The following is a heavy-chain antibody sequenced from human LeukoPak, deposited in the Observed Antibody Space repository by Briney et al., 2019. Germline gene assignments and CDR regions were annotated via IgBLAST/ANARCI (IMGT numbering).Heavy chain of an antibody. Sequence: SETLSLTCTVSGGSISSSSYCWGWIRQPPGKGLEWIGTFYYNGSTYSGSTNYNPSLKSRVTISVDTSKNQFSLKLSSVTAADTAVYYCARLEVAATRGWYRVYYMDVWGKGTTVTISS. CDR1: GGSISSSSYC. CDR2: FYYNGSTYSGST. CDR3: ARLEVAATRGWYRVYYMDV. J-gene: IGHJ6*03. V-gene: IGHV4-39*07. D-gene: IGHD2-15*01.